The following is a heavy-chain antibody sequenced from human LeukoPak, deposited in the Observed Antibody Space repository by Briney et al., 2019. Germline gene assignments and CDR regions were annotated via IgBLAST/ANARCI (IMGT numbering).Heavy chain of an antibody. J-gene: IGHJ5*02. Sequence: PGGSLRLSCVASGFSFKTDGMHWVRQAPGKGLEWVAHIRHDGSLIYYSQSAKGRFTISRDNSKNTLYLQMNSLRSDDTAVYYCTRGDDCGSNMRLPKFNWFDPWGQGSLVTVSS. CDR2: IRHDGSLI. V-gene: IGHV3-30*02. CDR3: TRGDDCGSNMRLPKFNWFDP. CDR1: GFSFKTDG. D-gene: IGHD2-21*02.